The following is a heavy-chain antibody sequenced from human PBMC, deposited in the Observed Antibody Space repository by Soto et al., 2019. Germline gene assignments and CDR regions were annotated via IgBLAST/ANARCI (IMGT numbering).Heavy chain of an antibody. D-gene: IGHD2-21*02. CDR1: RFTFSSYG. J-gene: IGHJ4*02. CDR3: AKRQSGNFGPFDS. Sequence: PGGSLRLSCAASRFTFSSYGMHWLRQAPGKGLEWVAVISYEGSDHYYADSVKGRFAVSRDNSKNTLYLQMSSLRAEDTAVYYCAKRQSGNFGPFDSWGQGTLVTVSS. CDR2: ISYEGSDH. V-gene: IGHV3-30*18.